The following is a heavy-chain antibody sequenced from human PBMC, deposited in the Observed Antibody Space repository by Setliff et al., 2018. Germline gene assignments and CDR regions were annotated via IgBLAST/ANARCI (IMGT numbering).Heavy chain of an antibody. J-gene: IGHJ3*02. CDR1: GYTFTSHY. V-gene: IGHV1-46*01. Sequence: ASVKVSCKASGYTFTSHYMHWVRQAPGLGLEWMGTINPSSGRTSYAQKFQGRVTMTRETSTSTVYMDVSSLRSEDTAVYYCARDVFPYHYEGAFDIWGQGTMVTVSS. D-gene: IGHD3-22*01. CDR3: ARDVFPYHYEGAFDI. CDR2: INPSSGRT.